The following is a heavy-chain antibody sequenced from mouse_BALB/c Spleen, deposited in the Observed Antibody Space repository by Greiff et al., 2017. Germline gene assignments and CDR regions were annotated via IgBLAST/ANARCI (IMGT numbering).Heavy chain of an antibody. J-gene: IGHJ4*01. CDR3: ARTRLLRDAMDY. CDR1: GFNIKDTY. D-gene: IGHD1-1*01. Sequence: VQLQQSGAELVKPGASVKLSCTASGFNIKDTYMHWVKQRPEQGLEWIGRIDPANGNTKYDPKFQGKATITADTSSNTAYLQLSSLTSEDTAVYYCARTRLLRDAMDYWGQGTSVTVSS. CDR2: IDPANGNT. V-gene: IGHV14-3*02.